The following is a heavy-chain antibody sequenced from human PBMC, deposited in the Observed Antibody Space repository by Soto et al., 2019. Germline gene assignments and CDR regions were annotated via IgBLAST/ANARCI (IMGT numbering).Heavy chain of an antibody. Sequence: SETLSLTCTVSGASVSSGSHYWAWIRQPPGKGLEWIVYIYHSGSATYNPSLERRVTMSVDMSKNEFSLNLNSVTAADTAVYYCAREGFLETSSYFYYSGMDVWGQRTTVTVSS. CDR2: IYHSGSA. D-gene: IGHD3-3*01. CDR3: AREGFLETSSYFYYSGMDV. V-gene: IGHV4-61*01. CDR1: GASVSSGSHY. J-gene: IGHJ6*02.